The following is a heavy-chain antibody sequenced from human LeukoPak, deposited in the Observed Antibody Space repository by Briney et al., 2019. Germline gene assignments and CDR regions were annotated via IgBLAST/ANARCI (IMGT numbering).Heavy chain of an antibody. D-gene: IGHD2-2*01. V-gene: IGHV4-59*01. CDR1: GGSINSFY. CDR3: ASLRGGRYCSSTSCPYYYYYMDV. CDR2: IYDSGCT. J-gene: IGHJ6*03. Sequence: PSETLSLTCTVSGGSINSFYWSWIRQPPGKGLEGIGYIYDSGCTNYNPSLKSRVPISVHTSKNQLSLKLSSVTAADPAVYYCASLRGGRYCSSTSCPYYYYYMDVWGKGTTVTISS.